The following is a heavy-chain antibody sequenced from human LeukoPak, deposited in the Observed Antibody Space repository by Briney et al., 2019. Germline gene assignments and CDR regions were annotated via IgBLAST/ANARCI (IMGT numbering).Heavy chain of an antibody. CDR3: AKDGKGRHWGYYMDV. V-gene: IGHV3-9*01. CDR1: GFTFDDYA. D-gene: IGHD3-16*01. Sequence: GGSLRLSCAASGFTFDDYAMHWVRQAPGKGLEWVSGISWNSGSIGYADSVKGRFTISRDNAKNSLYLQMNSLRAEDTALYYCAKDGKGRHWGYYMDVCGK. CDR2: ISWNSGSI. J-gene: IGHJ6*03.